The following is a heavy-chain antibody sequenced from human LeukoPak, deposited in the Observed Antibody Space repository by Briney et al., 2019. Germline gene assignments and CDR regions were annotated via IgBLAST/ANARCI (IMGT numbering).Heavy chain of an antibody. D-gene: IGHD7-27*01. J-gene: IGHJ3*02. CDR3: ARAQLGSDAFDI. CDR1: GYSISSGCY. V-gene: IGHV4-38-2*02. Sequence: SETLSLTCTVSGYSISSGCYWGWIRQPPGKGLEWIGSIYHSGSTYYNPSLKSRVTISVDTSKNQFSLKLSSVTAADTAVYYCARAQLGSDAFDIWGQGTMVTVSS. CDR2: IYHSGST.